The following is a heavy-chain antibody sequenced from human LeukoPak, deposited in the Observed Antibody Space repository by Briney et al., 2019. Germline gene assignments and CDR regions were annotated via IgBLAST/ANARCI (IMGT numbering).Heavy chain of an antibody. CDR2: ISANNDNT. D-gene: IGHD3-10*01. V-gene: IGHV1-18*01. Sequence: ASVKVSCKASGYTFTNYGISWVRQAPGQGLEWMGWISANNDNTKNVQKLQGRVTVTTDTSTSTAYMELRSLRSDDTAVYYCARVQDYYGSGSYYSDYWGQGTLVTVSS. CDR1: GYTFTNYG. J-gene: IGHJ4*02. CDR3: ARVQDYYGSGSYYSDY.